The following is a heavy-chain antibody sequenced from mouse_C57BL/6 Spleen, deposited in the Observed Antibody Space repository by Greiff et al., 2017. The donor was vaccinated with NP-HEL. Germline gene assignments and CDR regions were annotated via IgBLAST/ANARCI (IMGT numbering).Heavy chain of an antibody. J-gene: IGHJ4*01. D-gene: IGHD2-3*01. V-gene: IGHV1-42*01. CDR3: ARVGYDGNYAMDY. CDR1: GYSFTGYY. Sequence: VQLQQSGPELVKPGASVKISCKASGYSFTGYYMNWVKQSPEKSLEWIGEINPSTGGTTYNQKFKAKATLTVDKSSSTAYMQLKSLTSEDSAVYYCARVGYDGNYAMDYWGQGTSVTVSS. CDR2: INPSTGGT.